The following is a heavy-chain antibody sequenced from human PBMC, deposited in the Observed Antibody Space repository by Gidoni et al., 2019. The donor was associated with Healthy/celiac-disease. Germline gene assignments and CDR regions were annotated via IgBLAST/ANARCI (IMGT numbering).Heavy chain of an antibody. Sequence: EMRLVESGGGLVQPGGSLRLSCAASGFTFSSYWMTWVRQAPGQGLGWVANIKQDGSEKKYVDSVKGLFTISRDNAKNSLYLQMNSLRAEDTAVYYCARDPEFGVDAFDLWGQGTMVTVSS. J-gene: IGHJ3*01. D-gene: IGHD3-16*01. CDR2: IKQDGSEK. CDR3: ARDPEFGVDAFDL. CDR1: GFTFSSYW. V-gene: IGHV3-7*01.